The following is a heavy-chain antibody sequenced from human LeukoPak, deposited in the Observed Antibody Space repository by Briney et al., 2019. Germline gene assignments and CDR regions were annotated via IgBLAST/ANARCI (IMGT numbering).Heavy chain of an antibody. V-gene: IGHV3-74*01. CDR1: GFTFSSYW. Sequence: GGSLRLSCAASGFTFSSYWIHWVRQAPGKGLEWVSRINKDGSATDYAESVKGRFSISRDNAKKTLYLQMNRLRVEDTAIYYCVKVRGRARVGYFDYWGQGTLVTVSS. CDR2: INKDGSAT. D-gene: IGHD1-26*01. CDR3: VKVRGRARVGYFDY. J-gene: IGHJ4*02.